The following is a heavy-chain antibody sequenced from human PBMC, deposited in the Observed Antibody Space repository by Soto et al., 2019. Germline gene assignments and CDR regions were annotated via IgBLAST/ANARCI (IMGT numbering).Heavy chain of an antibody. D-gene: IGHD1-26*01. V-gene: IGHV1-69*01. CDR1: GGTFSSYS. CDR3: ARDGGRHSGGIDY. J-gene: IGHJ4*02. Sequence: QVQLVQSGAEVKKPGSSVKVSCKASGGTFSSYSINWVRQAPGQGLEWMGEIIPILGTANYAQKFQGRVTITAAESTSTAYMELSSLRSEDTAVYYCARDGGRHSGGIDYWGQGTLVTVSS. CDR2: IIPILGTA.